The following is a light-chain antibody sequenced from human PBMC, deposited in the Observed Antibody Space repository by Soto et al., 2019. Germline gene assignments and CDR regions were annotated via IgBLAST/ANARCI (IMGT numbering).Light chain of an antibody. CDR2: GAS. CDR3: QQYNNWPPWT. V-gene: IGKV3-15*01. J-gene: IGKJ1*01. CDR1: PSVSSN. Sequence: EIVMTQSPATLSVSPGERATLSCRASPSVSSNLAWYQQKPGQAPRLLIYGASTRATGIPARFSGSGSGTAFTLTISSLQSEDFAVYYCQQYNNWPPWTFGQGTKVEIK.